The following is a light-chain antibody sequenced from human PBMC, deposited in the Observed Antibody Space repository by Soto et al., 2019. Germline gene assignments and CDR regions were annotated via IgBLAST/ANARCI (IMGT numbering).Light chain of an antibody. J-gene: IGKJ3*01. Sequence: EIVLTQSPGTLSLSPGERATLSCRASQSVSSSYLAWYQQNVGQAPRLLMYGASRRATGIPDRFSGSVSGTDFTLTISRLEPEDFPVYYCQQYGSSRLFTFGPGTKVDIK. V-gene: IGKV3-20*01. CDR3: QQYGSSRLFT. CDR1: QSVSSSY. CDR2: GAS.